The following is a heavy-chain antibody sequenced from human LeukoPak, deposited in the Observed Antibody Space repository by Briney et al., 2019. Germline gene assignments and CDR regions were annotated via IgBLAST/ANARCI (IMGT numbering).Heavy chain of an antibody. Sequence: ASVTVSCKASGYTFIGYFMHGVRQARGQGREWMGWINPKNGGTNKAQKFQGRVTMTRDTSISTAYMDLSRLRSDDTAVYYCVGDCSGTSCRGVFDYWGQGTLVTVSS. J-gene: IGHJ4*02. D-gene: IGHD2-2*01. CDR2: INPKNGGT. V-gene: IGHV1-2*02. CDR3: VGDCSGTSCRGVFDY. CDR1: GYTFIGYF.